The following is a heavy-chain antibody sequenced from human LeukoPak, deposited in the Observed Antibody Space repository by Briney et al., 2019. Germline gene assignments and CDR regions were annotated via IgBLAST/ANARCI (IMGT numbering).Heavy chain of an antibody. CDR3: ATVRTTGLLPTDAFDI. CDR2: FDPEDGET. CDR1: GYTLTELS. J-gene: IGHJ3*02. D-gene: IGHD1-14*01. Sequence: ASVKVSCKVSGYTLTELSMHWVRQAPGKGLEWMGGFDPEDGETIYAQKFQGRVTMTEDTSTDTAYMELSSLRSEDTAVYYCATVRTTGLLPTDAFDIWGQGTMVTVSS. V-gene: IGHV1-24*01.